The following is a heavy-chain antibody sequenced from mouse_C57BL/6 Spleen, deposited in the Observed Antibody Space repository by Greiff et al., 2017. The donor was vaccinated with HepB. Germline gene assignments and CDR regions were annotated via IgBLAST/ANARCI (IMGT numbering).Heavy chain of an antibody. V-gene: IGHV1-61*01. CDR1: GYTFTSYW. D-gene: IGHD3-3*01. Sequence: QVQLQQPGAELVRPGSSVKLSCKASGYTFTSYWMDWVKQRPGQGLEWIGNIYPSDSETHYNQKFKDKATLTVDKSSSTAYMQLSSLTSEDSAVYYCAREGDPLGYYAMDYWGQGTSVTVSS. CDR2: IYPSDSET. J-gene: IGHJ4*01. CDR3: AREGDPLGYYAMDY.